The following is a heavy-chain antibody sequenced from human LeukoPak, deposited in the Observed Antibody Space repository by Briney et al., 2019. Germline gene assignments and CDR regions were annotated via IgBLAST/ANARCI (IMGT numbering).Heavy chain of an antibody. J-gene: IGHJ5*02. Sequence: SETLSLTCAVSGYSISSGYYWGWIRQPPGKGLEYIGSIHQSGSTYYNPSLKSRVTMSLDTSRNQFSLKLSSVTAADTAVYYCVRDGNYYGYNWFDRWGQGALVTVSS. CDR1: GYSISSGYY. D-gene: IGHD3-10*01. CDR2: IHQSGST. CDR3: VRDGNYYGYNWFDR. V-gene: IGHV4-38-2*02.